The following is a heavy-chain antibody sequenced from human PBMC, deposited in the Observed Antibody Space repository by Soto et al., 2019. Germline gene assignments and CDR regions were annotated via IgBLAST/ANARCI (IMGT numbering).Heavy chain of an antibody. V-gene: IGHV3-73*02. Sequence: EVQLEESGGGLVQPGGSLKLSCAASGFTFSGSAMHWVRQAAGKGLEWVGRIRSRANSYATSYAASVKGRFTISSDDSKNTAYLQMNSLKAEDTAVYYCTRRDHDFLTGPISFDPWGQGTLVTVSS. CDR2: IRSRANSYAT. D-gene: IGHD3-9*01. CDR3: TRRDHDFLTGPISFDP. J-gene: IGHJ5*02. CDR1: GFTFSGSA.